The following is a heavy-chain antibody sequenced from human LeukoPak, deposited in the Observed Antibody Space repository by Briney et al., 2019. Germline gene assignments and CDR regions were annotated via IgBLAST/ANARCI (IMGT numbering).Heavy chain of an antibody. J-gene: IGHJ4*02. Sequence: SVKVSCKASGGTFSSYAISWVRQAPGQGLEWMGRIIPIFGIASYAQKFQGRVTITADKSTSTAYMELSSLRSEDTAVYYCASRGEMANREIYFDYWGQGTLVTVSS. CDR2: IIPIFGIA. V-gene: IGHV1-69*04. D-gene: IGHD5-24*01. CDR3: ASRGEMANREIYFDY. CDR1: GGTFSSYA.